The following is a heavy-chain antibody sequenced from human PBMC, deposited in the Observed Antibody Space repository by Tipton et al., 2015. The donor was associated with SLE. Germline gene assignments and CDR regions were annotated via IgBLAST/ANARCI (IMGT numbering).Heavy chain of an antibody. D-gene: IGHD2-8*01. CDR2: ITNNGNN. CDR3: ARHDTNYGRNWFDP. J-gene: IGHJ5*02. V-gene: IGHV4-39*01. CDR1: GGSISGSNYY. Sequence: TLSLTCTVSGGSISGSNYYWDWIRQPPGKGPEWIGRITNNGNNYYITSLQSRVTMSVDTSKNHFSLKLSSVTAADTAVYYCARHDTNYGRNWFDPWGQGTQVTVSS.